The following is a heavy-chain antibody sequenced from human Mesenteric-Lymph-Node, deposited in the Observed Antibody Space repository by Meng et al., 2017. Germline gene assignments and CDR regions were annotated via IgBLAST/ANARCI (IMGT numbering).Heavy chain of an antibody. CDR2: ISAYNGNT. CDR3: ARDHFVGRIAAAGTIGPKSYYYYYGMDV. V-gene: IGHV1-18*01. Sequence: ASVKVSCKASGYTFTSYGISWVRQAPGQGLEWMGWISAYNGNTNYAQKLQGRVTMTTDTSTSTAYMELRSLRSDDTAVYYCARDHFVGRIAAAGTIGPKSYYYYYGMDVWGQGTTVTVSS. CDR1: GYTFTSYG. J-gene: IGHJ6*02. D-gene: IGHD6-13*01.